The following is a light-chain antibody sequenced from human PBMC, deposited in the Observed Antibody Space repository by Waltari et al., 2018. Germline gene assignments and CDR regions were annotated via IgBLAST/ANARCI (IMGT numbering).Light chain of an antibody. Sequence: DILMTQSPSTLSASVGERVTITCRASQSISGWLAWDQQQPGKAPKILISDVSSLESGVPSRFSGSGSGTKFTLTISSLQPDDFATYYCQHYSSYLVTFGEGTKVEI. CDR1: QSISGW. J-gene: IGKJ4*01. CDR2: DVS. V-gene: IGKV1-5*01. CDR3: QHYSSYLVT.